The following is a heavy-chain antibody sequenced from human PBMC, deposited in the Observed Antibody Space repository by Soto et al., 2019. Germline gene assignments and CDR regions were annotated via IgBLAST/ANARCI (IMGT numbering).Heavy chain of an antibody. V-gene: IGHV1-3*01. CDR2: INAGNGNT. CDR1: GYTFTGYA. D-gene: IGHD3-10*01. CDR3: ARYTPRLLWFGESPFAP. Sequence: GASVKVSCKASGYTFTGYAMHWVRQAPGQRLEWMGWINAGNGNTKYSQKFQGRVTITRDTSASTAYMELSSLRSEDTAVYYCARYTPRLLWFGESPFAPWGQGTLVTAPQ. J-gene: IGHJ5*02.